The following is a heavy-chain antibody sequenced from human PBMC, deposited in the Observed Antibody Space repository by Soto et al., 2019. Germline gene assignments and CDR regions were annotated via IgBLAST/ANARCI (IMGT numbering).Heavy chain of an antibody. Sequence: PGESLKISCKGSGYSFTSYWIGWVRQMPGKGLEWMGIIYPGDSDTRYSPSFQGQVTISADKSISTAYLRWSSLKASDTAMYYCARRERYSYGNYYYYGMDVWGQGTTVTVSS. D-gene: IGHD5-18*01. J-gene: IGHJ6*02. CDR2: IYPGDSDT. CDR3: ARRERYSYGNYYYYGMDV. V-gene: IGHV5-51*01. CDR1: GYSFTSYW.